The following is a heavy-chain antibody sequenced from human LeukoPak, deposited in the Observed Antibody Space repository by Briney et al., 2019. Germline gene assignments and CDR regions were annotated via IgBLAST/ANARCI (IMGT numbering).Heavy chain of an antibody. D-gene: IGHD6-6*01. CDR1: GFSFSGHW. Sequence: GGSLRLSCTASGFSFSGHWMHWARQLPGKGLVWVSRISPTGGTTSYADSVKGRFTVSRDNAKNTLYLQVNNLRAEDTAVYYCARGPNSNWSGLDFWGQGTLLTVSS. J-gene: IGHJ4*02. CDR3: ARGPNSNWSGLDF. CDR2: ISPTGGTT. V-gene: IGHV3-74*01.